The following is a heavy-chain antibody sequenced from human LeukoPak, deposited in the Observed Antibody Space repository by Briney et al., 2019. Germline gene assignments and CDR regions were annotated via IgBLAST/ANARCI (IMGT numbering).Heavy chain of an antibody. CDR3: ARGSDYTIFTYAFDI. J-gene: IGHJ3*02. CDR1: GFTVSRNY. Sequence: GGSLRLSCAASGFTVSRNYMTWVRQAPGKGLEWVSVIYSGGSTYYADSVKGRFTISRDNSKNTLSLQMNSLRAEDTAVYYCARGSDYTIFTYAFDIWGQGTMVTVSS. V-gene: IGHV3-53*01. D-gene: IGHD4-4*01. CDR2: IYSGGST.